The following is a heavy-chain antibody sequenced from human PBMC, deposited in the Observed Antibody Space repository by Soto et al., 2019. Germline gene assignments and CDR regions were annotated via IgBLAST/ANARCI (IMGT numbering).Heavy chain of an antibody. CDR3: ARQGYGPQPGLVGA. J-gene: IGHJ6*02. V-gene: IGHV4-59*08. Sequence: QVQLQQSGPGLVKPSETLSLTCTVSGGSIINYYCSWFRQSPGKGLEWIGYINHDGYSAYNLSLKRRITMSADTSKTQFSLMLDSVTATDTAVYYCARQGYGPQPGLVGAWGQGTTVIVSS. D-gene: IGHD1-1*01. CDR2: INHDGYS. CDR1: GGSIINYY.